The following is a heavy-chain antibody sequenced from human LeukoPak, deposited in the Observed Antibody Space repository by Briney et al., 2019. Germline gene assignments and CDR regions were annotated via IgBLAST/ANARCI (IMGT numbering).Heavy chain of an antibody. Sequence: SETLSLTCTVSGGSISSSSYYWGWIRQPPGKGLEWIGSIYYSGSTYYNPSLKSRVTISVDTSKNQFSLKLSPVTAADTAVYYCARTPRGYSYGHFDYWGQGTLVTVSS. CDR2: IYYSGST. D-gene: IGHD5-18*01. CDR3: ARTPRGYSYGHFDY. V-gene: IGHV4-39*01. J-gene: IGHJ4*02. CDR1: GGSISSSSYY.